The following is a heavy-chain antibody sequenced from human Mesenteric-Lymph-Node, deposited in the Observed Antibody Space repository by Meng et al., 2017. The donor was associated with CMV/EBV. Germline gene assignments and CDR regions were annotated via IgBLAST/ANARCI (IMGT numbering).Heavy chain of an antibody. J-gene: IGHJ4*02. Sequence: SLRLSCAVSGGSISSADWWSWVRLTPGKGLGWIGEISVRGSTSYKPSLKSRVSMSIDNSKSQSSLRLTSVTAADTAVYYCARPFYYGPEKSTRGNFDYWGQGILVTVSS. CDR3: ARPFYYGPEKSTRGNFDY. CDR1: GGSISSADW. CDR2: ISVRGST. D-gene: IGHD3-10*01. V-gene: IGHV4-4*02.